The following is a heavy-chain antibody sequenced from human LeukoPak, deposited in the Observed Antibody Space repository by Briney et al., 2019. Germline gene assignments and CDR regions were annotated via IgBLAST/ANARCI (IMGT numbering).Heavy chain of an antibody. J-gene: IGHJ4*02. CDR1: GGSFSGYY. D-gene: IGHD4-17*01. CDR2: VYYSGNT. V-gene: IGHV4-34*01. Sequence: SETLSLTCAVYGGSFSGYYWSWIRQPPGKGLEWIGTVYYSGNTYNNPSLKSRVTIFVDTSKNQFSLNLSSVTATDTAIYYCARQHYDKLDNWGQGTLVTVSS. CDR3: ARQHYDKLDN.